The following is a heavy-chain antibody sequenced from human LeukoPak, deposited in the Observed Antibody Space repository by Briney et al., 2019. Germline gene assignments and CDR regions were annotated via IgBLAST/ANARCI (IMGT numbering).Heavy chain of an antibody. J-gene: IGHJ5*02. D-gene: IGHD3-10*01. V-gene: IGHV1-2*02. Sequence: APVKVSCKASGYTFTGYYMHWVRQAPGQGLEWMGWINPNSGGTNYAQKFQGRVTMTRDTSISTAYMELSRLRSDDTAVYYCARVAYYYGSGSYYGNNWFDPWGQGTLVTVSS. CDR1: GYTFTGYY. CDR3: ARVAYYYGSGSYYGNNWFDP. CDR2: INPNSGGT.